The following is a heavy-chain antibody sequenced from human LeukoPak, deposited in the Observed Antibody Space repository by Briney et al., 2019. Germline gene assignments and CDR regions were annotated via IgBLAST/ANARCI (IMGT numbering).Heavy chain of an antibody. CDR2: IYYSGGT. CDR1: GGSISSYY. V-gene: IGHV4-59*01. D-gene: IGHD5-18*01. J-gene: IGHJ4*02. CDR3: AREVGVDTAMVTYYFDY. Sequence: PSETLSLTCTVSGGSISSYYWSWIRQPPGKGLEWIGYIYYSGGTNYNPSLKSRVTISVDTSKNQFSLKLSSVTAADTAVYYCAREVGVDTAMVTYYFDYWGQGTLVTVSS.